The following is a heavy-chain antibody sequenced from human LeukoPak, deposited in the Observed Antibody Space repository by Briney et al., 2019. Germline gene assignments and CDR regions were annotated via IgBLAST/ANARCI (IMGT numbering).Heavy chain of an antibody. CDR3: AKRGNPAVGHHCLDV. Sequence: GGSLRLSCAASGFTFSSYGMHWVRQAPGKGLEWVAVIWYDGSNKYYADSVKGRFTISRDNSKNTLYLQMNSLRAEDTAVYYCAKRGNPAVGHHCLDVWGKGTTVSVSS. D-gene: IGHD2-2*01. CDR2: IWYDGSNK. J-gene: IGHJ6*04. V-gene: IGHV3-33*06. CDR1: GFTFSSYG.